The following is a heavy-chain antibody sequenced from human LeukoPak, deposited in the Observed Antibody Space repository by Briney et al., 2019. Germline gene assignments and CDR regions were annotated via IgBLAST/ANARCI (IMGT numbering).Heavy chain of an antibody. J-gene: IGHJ5*02. Sequence: SETLSLTCAVYGGSFSGYYWSWIRQPPGKGLEWIGEINHSGSTNYNPSLKSRVTISVDTSKNQFSLKLSSVTAADTAVYSCGRTPGAMWRPTLKWFDPWGQGTLVTVSS. V-gene: IGHV4-34*01. CDR3: GRTPGAMWRPTLKWFDP. D-gene: IGHD2-21*01. CDR1: GGSFSGYY. CDR2: INHSGST.